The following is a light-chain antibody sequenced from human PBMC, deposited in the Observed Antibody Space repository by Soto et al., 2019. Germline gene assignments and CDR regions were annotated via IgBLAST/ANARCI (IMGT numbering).Light chain of an antibody. V-gene: IGKV3-11*01. Sequence: EIVMMQSPATLAVSPGAGVMLSCSASQLFSSNLAWYQHKPGQAPRLLIYGVSTRDTGVPDRFSGSASGTDFTLTISSLEPEDFAVYYCQQRSNWPPITFGQGTRLEIK. J-gene: IGKJ5*01. CDR1: QLFSSN. CDR3: QQRSNWPPIT. CDR2: GVS.